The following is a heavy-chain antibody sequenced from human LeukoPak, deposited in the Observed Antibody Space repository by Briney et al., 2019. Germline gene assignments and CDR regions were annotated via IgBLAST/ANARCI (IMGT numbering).Heavy chain of an antibody. J-gene: IGHJ6*02. CDR3: AGDTWSGGFGEWYYYYYGMDV. Sequence: PGGSLRLSCAASGFTFSSYAMSWVRQAPGKGLEWVSAISGSGGSTYYADSVKGRFTISRDNSKNSLYLQMNSLRAEDTAVYYCAGDTWSGGFGEWYYYYYGMDVWGQGTTVTVSS. CDR2: ISGSGGST. CDR1: GFTFSSYA. D-gene: IGHD3-10*01. V-gene: IGHV3-23*01.